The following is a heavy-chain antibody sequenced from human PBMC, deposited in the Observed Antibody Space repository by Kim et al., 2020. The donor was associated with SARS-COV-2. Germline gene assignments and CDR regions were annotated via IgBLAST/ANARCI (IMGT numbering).Heavy chain of an antibody. V-gene: IGHV4-59*02. J-gene: IGHJ5*02. Sequence: SETLSLTCSVSGDSVTDYVYSWIWNRPGQGLDLIAYMSFSDTTRHNHSLKNRLAASVDASRHQLSLILTFVTAADTARSVCARERPNKSVWGQWFDVWGQEIRVTVSS. CDR3: ARERPNKSVWGQWFDV. CDR1: GDSVTDYV. D-gene: IGHD1-26*01. CDR2: MSFSDTT.